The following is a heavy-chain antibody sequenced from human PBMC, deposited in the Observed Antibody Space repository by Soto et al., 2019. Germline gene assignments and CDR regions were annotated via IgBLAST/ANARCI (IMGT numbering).Heavy chain of an antibody. Sequence: QVPLVQSGPEVRKPGASVKVSCKASGYIFSRYGISWVRQAPGQGLEWVGWISGYNGNTKFGERVQGRVNVTTDTSTSTAYMELRSLRSDDTAGYYCASEAAAERNYYGLDVWGPGTTVIVSS. CDR1: GYIFSRYG. V-gene: IGHV1-18*01. J-gene: IGHJ6*02. CDR2: ISGYNGNT. CDR3: ASEAAAERNYYGLDV. D-gene: IGHD1-1*01.